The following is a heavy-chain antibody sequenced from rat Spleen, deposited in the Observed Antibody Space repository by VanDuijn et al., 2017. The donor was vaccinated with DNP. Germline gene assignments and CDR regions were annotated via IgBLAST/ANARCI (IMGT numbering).Heavy chain of an antibody. CDR2: INKDSSTI. Sequence: EVQLVESGGGLVQPGRSLKLSCAASGFNFNDYWMAWVRQAPGKGLEWIGEINKDSSTINYSPSLKDKFTISRDNAQNTLYLHMNKLESEETAIYYCASDILRVLHWGQGVMVTVSS. V-gene: IGHV4-2*01. J-gene: IGHJ2*01. D-gene: IGHD1-9*01. CDR1: GFNFNDYW. CDR3: ASDILRVLH.